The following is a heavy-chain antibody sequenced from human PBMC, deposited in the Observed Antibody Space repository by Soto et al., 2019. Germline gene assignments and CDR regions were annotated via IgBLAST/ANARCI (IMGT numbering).Heavy chain of an antibody. CDR1: GFSLSNARMG. Sequence: GSGPTLVNPTETLTLTCTVSGFSLSNARMGVSWVRQPPGKALEWLAHIFSNGEKSYSTSLKSRLTISKDTSKSQVVLTMTNMDPVDTATYYCARSFGYYYDSSGYERTPFDSWGQGTLVTVSS. D-gene: IGHD3-22*01. CDR2: IFSNGEK. J-gene: IGHJ4*02. CDR3: ARSFGYYYDSSGYERTPFDS. V-gene: IGHV2-26*01.